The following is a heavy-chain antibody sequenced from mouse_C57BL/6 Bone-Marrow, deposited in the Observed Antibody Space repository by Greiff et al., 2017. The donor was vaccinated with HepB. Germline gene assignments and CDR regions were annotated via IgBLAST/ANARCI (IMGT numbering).Heavy chain of an antibody. J-gene: IGHJ3*01. CDR1: GFTFSDYG. CDR2: ISSGSSTI. CDR3: ARQSNFAY. Sequence: EVKLMESGGGLVKPGGSPKLSCAASGFTFSDYGMHWVRQAPEKGLEWVAYISSGSSTIYYADTVKGRFTISRDNAKNTLFLQMTSLRSEDTAMYYCARQSNFAYWGQGTLVTVSA. D-gene: IGHD2-5*01. V-gene: IGHV5-17*01.